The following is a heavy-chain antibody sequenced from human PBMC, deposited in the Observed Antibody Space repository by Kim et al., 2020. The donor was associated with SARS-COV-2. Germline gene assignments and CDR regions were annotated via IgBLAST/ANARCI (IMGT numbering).Heavy chain of an antibody. CDR2: ISGSGGST. CDR3: AKDAGLLWFGELSPGYYGMDV. J-gene: IGHJ6*02. Sequence: GGSLRLSCAASGFTFSSYAMSWVRQAPGKGLEWVSAISGSGGSTYYADSVKGRFTISRDNSKNTLYLQMNSLRAEDTAVYYCAKDAGLLWFGELSPGYYGMDVWGQETTVTVSS. D-gene: IGHD3-10*01. V-gene: IGHV3-23*01. CDR1: GFTFSSYA.